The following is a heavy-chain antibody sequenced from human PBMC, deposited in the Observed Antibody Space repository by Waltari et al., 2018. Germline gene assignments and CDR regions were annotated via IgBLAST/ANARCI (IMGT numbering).Heavy chain of an antibody. V-gene: IGHV6-1*01. CDR3: ARDRVGATGATVDYGMDV. Sequence: QVQLQQSGPGLVKPSQTLSLTCAISGDSVSSHLAAWHRLRQSPSHGLEWLGRTYYRSKWYNDYAVSVKSRITINPDTSKNQFSLQLNSVTPEDTAVYYCARDRVGATGATVDYGMDVWGQGTTVTVSS. D-gene: IGHD1-26*01. J-gene: IGHJ6*02. CDR2: TYYRSKWYN. CDR1: GDSVSSHLAA.